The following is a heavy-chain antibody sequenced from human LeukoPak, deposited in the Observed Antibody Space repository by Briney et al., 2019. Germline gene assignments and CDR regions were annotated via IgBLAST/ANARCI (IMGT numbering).Heavy chain of an antibody. CDR2: IYTSGST. V-gene: IGHV4-4*07. J-gene: IGHJ6*03. D-gene: IGHD2/OR15-2a*01. CDR3: ATFGMSTQGYYYYYMDV. CDR1: GGSISSYY. Sequence: SETLSLTCTVSGGSISSYYWSWIPQPAGKGLEWIGRIYTSGSTNYNPSLKSRVTRSVDTSKNQFSLKLSSVTAADTAVYYCATFGMSTQGYYYYYMDVWGKGTTVTVSS.